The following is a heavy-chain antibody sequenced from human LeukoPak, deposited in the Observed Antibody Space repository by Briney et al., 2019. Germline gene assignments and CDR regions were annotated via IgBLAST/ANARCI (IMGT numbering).Heavy chain of an antibody. V-gene: IGHV1-2*02. CDR1: GYTFTGYY. D-gene: IGHD3-10*01. J-gene: IGHJ4*02. Sequence: ASVKVSCKPSGYTFTGYYIHWVRQDPGQGLEWMGWINPNSGGTNYAQKFQGRVTMTRDTSISTAYMELSRLRSDDTAVYYCARDRTYGSGSYYDYWGQGTLVTVSS. CDR3: ARDRTYGSGSYYDY. CDR2: INPNSGGT.